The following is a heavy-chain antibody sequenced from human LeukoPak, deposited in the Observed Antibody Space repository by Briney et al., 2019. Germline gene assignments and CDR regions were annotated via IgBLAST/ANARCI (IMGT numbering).Heavy chain of an antibody. Sequence: PGGSLRLSCAAPVFTFSTYGFHWVRQAPGKGLEWVALIPSDGSDNYYANSVKGRFTISRDNSKNTLYLQMNSLRSEDTAVYYCAKGLGDYDDFRLGYWGQGTLVTVSS. D-gene: IGHD4-17*01. CDR2: IPSDGSDN. CDR1: VFTFSTYG. J-gene: IGHJ4*02. CDR3: AKGLGDYDDFRLGY. V-gene: IGHV3-30*02.